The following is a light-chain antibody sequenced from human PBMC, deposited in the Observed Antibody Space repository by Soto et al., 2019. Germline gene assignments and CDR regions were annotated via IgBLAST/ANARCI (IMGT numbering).Light chain of an antibody. CDR3: QQYNDNST. J-gene: IGKJ1*01. CDR2: KAS. V-gene: IGKV1-5*03. CDR1: QSISSW. Sequence: DIQMTQSPSTLSASVGDRVTITCRASQSISSWLAWYQQKPGKAPKLLIYKASTLQSGVPSRFSGSGSGTEFTLAISSLKPADSATYYCQQYNDNSTFGQGTKVEIK.